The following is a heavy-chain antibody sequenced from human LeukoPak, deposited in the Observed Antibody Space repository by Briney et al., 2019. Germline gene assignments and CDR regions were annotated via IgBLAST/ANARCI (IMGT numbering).Heavy chain of an antibody. J-gene: IGHJ4*02. CDR3: AKRYIANTGPIDY. V-gene: IGHV3-23*01. D-gene: IGHD1-1*01. CDR2: ISGSAQRT. Sequence: PGGSLRLSCAASGLTFSDYAMSWVRQAPGQGLEWVSGISGSAQRTYYADSVKGRFTISRDNFKRTLYLEMNSLRAEDTAVYYCAKRYIANTGPIDYWSQGTLVTVSS. CDR1: GLTFSDYA.